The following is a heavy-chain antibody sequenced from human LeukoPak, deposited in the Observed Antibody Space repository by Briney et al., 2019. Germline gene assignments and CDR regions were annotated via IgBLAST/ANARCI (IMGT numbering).Heavy chain of an antibody. CDR2: IYPGDSDP. D-gene: IGHD2-2*01. V-gene: IGHV5-51*01. CDR3: ARAPCSSSSCRGVFDY. CDR1: GYSFSTYW. J-gene: IGHJ4*02. Sequence: GESLKISCKGSGYSFSTYWIAWVRQMPGKGLEWMGIIYPGDSDPRYSPSFQGQVTISADKSISTAYLQWSSLKASDTAMYYCARAPCSSSSCRGVFDYWGQGTLVTVSS.